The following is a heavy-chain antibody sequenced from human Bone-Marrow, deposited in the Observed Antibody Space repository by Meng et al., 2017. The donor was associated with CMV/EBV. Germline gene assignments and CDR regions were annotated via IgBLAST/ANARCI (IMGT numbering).Heavy chain of an antibody. CDR3: ARFQRCSSTSCPRGMDG. Sequence: GESRKISCGASGFTFSSYGMHWVRQAPGKGLEWVAFIRYDGSNKYYADSVKGRFTISRDNSKNTLYLQMNSLRAEDTAVYYCARFQRCSSTSCPRGMDGWGQGTTVTVSS. CDR2: IRYDGSNK. D-gene: IGHD2-2*01. CDR1: GFTFSSYG. J-gene: IGHJ6*02. V-gene: IGHV3-30*02.